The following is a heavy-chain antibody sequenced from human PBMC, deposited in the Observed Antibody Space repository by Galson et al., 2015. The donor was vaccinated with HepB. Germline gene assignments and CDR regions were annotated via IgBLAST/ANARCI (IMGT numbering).Heavy chain of an antibody. Sequence: ETLSLTCTVSGGSISSSSYYWGWIRQPPGKGLEWIGYIYYSGSTNYNPSLKSRVTISVDTSKNQFSLKLSSVTAADTAVYYCAGVVGSDWLPIVDAFAIWGQGTMVTVSS. V-gene: IGHV4-61*05. CDR3: AGVVGSDWLPIVDAFAI. J-gene: IGHJ3*02. CDR1: GGSISSSSYY. CDR2: IYYSGST. D-gene: IGHD3-9*01.